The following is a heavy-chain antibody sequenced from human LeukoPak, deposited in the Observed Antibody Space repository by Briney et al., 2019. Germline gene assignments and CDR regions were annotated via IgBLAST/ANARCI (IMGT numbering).Heavy chain of an antibody. V-gene: IGHV3-73*01. J-gene: IGHJ6*02. CDR1: GFTFSGSA. Sequence: GGSLRLSCAVSGFTFSGSAMHWVRQASGKGLEWVGRIRSKANSYATAYAASVKGRFTISRDDSKNTAYLQMNSLKTEDTAVYYCTRHQDVATYYYYYGMDVWGQGTTVTVSS. CDR2: IRSKANSYAT. CDR3: TRHQDVATYYYYYGMDV.